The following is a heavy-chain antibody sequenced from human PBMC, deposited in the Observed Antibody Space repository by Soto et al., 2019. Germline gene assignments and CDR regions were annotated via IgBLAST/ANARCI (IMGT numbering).Heavy chain of an antibody. CDR1: GYTFTNYG. CDR2: ISIYNGNT. D-gene: IGHD2-21*01. J-gene: IGHJ4*02. V-gene: IGHV1-18*01. Sequence: QVQLVQSGVEVKKPGASVKVSCKTSGYTFTNYGISWVRQAPGQGLEWVGWISIYNGNTKYAQKVQGRVTMTTDTSTSTAYMELRSLISDDTAIYYCTREGGDNTGYYFAYWGQGTLVTVSS. CDR3: TREGGDNTGYYFAY.